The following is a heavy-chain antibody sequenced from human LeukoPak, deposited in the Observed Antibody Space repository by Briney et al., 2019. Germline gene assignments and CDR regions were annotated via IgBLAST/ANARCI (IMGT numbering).Heavy chain of an antibody. CDR1: GFTFSSYW. CDR3: ARVGWDGYYFDY. V-gene: IGHV3-74*01. J-gene: IGHJ4*02. CDR2: INSAGSST. D-gene: IGHD1-26*01. Sequence: GGSLRLSCAASGFTFSSYWMHWVRQAPGKGLVWVSRINSAGSSTSYADSVKGRLTISRDNAKNTLYLQMNSLRAEDTAVYYCARVGWDGYYFDYWGQGTLVTVSS.